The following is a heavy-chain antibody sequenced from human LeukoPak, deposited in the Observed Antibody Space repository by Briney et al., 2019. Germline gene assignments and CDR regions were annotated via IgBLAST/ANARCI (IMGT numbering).Heavy chain of an antibody. CDR3: ARVPRNYDIWGGTFDP. V-gene: IGHV4-4*07. Sequence: SETLSLTCTVSGGSISSYYWSWIRQPAGKGLEWIGRIYTSGSTNYNPSLKSRVTMSVDTSKNQFSLKLSSVTAADTAVYYCARVPRNYDIWGGTFDPWGQGTLVTVSS. CDR2: IYTSGST. J-gene: IGHJ5*02. D-gene: IGHD3-9*01. CDR1: GGSISSYY.